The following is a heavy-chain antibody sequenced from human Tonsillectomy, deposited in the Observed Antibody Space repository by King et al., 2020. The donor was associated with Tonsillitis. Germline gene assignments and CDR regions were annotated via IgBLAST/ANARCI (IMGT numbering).Heavy chain of an antibody. V-gene: IGHV3-30*18. CDR3: AKEEVGFDY. Sequence: VQLVESGGGVVQPGRSLRLSCAASGFTFSSYGMHCVRQAPGKGLEWGAVIAYDGSNKKYADSVKGRFTISRDNSKNTLYLQMNSLRVEETAVYYCAKEEVGFDYWGQGTLVTVSS. CDR1: GFTFSSYG. CDR2: IAYDGSNK. J-gene: IGHJ4*02.